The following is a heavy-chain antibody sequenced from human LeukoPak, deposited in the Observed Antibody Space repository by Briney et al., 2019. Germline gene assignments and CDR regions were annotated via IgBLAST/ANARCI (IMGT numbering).Heavy chain of an antibody. CDR2: ISGSGGST. CDR3: AKDLERDYYDSSNAFDY. V-gene: IGHV3-23*01. Sequence: GGSLRLSCAASGFTFSSYAMSWVRQAPGKGLEWVCAISGSGGSTYYADSVKGRFTISRDNSKNTLYLQMNSLRAEDTAVYYCAKDLERDYYDSSNAFDYWGQGTLVTVSS. D-gene: IGHD3-22*01. CDR1: GFTFSSYA. J-gene: IGHJ4*02.